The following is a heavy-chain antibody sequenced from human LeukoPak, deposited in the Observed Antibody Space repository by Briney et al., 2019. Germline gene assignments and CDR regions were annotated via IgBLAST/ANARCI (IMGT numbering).Heavy chain of an antibody. CDR1: GFTFNKAW. CDR3: TTLAGCVYYDDRGYYWFDP. J-gene: IGHJ5*02. CDR2: IKSETNGGTT. Sequence: GGSLRLSCVASGFTFNKAWMSWVRQAPGKGLEWVGRIKSETNGGTTDYAAPVKGRFTISRDDSKNTLYLEMSSLKGEDSAVYYCTTLAGCVYYDDRGYYWFDPWGQGTLVTVSS. D-gene: IGHD3-22*01. V-gene: IGHV3-15*01.